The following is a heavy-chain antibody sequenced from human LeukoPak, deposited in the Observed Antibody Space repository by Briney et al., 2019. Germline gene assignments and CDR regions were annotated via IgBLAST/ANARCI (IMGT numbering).Heavy chain of an antibody. CDR3: ARAPRDTNSWYYFDY. CDR2: IYYSGDT. V-gene: IGHV4-31*02. J-gene: IGHJ4*02. CDR1: GGPISSGDNY. Sequence: PSQTLSLTCTVSGGPISSGDNYWSWIRQHPGKGLEWIGYIYYSGDTYYNPSLKSRVTISVDTSKNQFSLKLSSVTAADTAVYYCARAPRDTNSWYYFDYWGQGTLVSVSS. D-gene: IGHD5-18*01.